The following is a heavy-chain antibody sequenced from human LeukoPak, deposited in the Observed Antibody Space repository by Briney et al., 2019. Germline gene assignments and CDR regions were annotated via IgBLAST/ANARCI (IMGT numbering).Heavy chain of an antibody. CDR1: GFSFSTYG. J-gene: IGHJ4*02. CDR2: IHHDGSHI. V-gene: IGHV3-30*02. CDR3: AREMGDYQLLKNFDY. D-gene: IGHD2-2*01. Sequence: PGWSLRLSCASSGFSFSTYGMHSVRQAPGKGLEWVAYIHHDGSHIHYADPVKGRFTMSRDNSKSTLYLQMNSLRTEDTAVYYCAREMGDYQLLKNFDYWGQGTLVTVSS.